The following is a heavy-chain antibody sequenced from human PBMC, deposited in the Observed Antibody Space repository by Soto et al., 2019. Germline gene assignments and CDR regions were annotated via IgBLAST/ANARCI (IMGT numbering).Heavy chain of an antibody. CDR3: ARRVAAAGKNPYFDY. CDR1: GVSISSSSYY. J-gene: IGHJ4*02. D-gene: IGHD6-13*01. Sequence: SETLSLTCTVSGVSISSSSYYWGWIRQPPGKGLEWIGSIYYSGSTYYNPSLKSRVTISVDTSKNQFSLKLSSVTAADTAVYYCARRVAAAGKNPYFDYWGQGTLVTVSS. CDR2: IYYSGST. V-gene: IGHV4-39*01.